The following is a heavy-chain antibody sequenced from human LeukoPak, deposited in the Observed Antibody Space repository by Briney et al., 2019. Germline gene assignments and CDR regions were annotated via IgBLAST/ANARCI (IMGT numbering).Heavy chain of an antibody. Sequence: ASVKVSCEASGYTFTGYYMHWVRQAPGQGLEWMGWINPNSGGTNYAQKFQGRVTMTRDTSISTAYMELSRLRSDDTAVYYCAREIVVVPAAIKDGAFDIWGQGTMVTVSS. D-gene: IGHD2-2*02. CDR3: AREIVVVPAAIKDGAFDI. CDR2: INPNSGGT. CDR1: GYTFTGYY. J-gene: IGHJ3*02. V-gene: IGHV1-2*02.